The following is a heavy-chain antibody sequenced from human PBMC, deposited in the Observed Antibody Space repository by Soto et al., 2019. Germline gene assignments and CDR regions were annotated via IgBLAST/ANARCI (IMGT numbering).Heavy chain of an antibody. Sequence: QVQLVESGGGVVQPGRSLRLSCAASGFTFSSYGMHWVRQAPGKGLEWVAVISYDGSNKYYADSVKGRFTISRDNSKSTLYLQMNSLRAEDTAVYYCAKARRPNYYYGMDVWGQGTTVTVSS. CDR2: ISYDGSNK. V-gene: IGHV3-30*18. CDR1: GFTFSSYG. CDR3: AKARRPNYYYGMDV. D-gene: IGHD6-25*01. J-gene: IGHJ6*02.